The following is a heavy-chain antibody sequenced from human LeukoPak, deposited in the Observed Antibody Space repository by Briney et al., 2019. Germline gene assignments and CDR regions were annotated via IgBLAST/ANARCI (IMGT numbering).Heavy chain of an antibody. CDR3: AREVMRREYSSYAFDI. J-gene: IGHJ3*02. V-gene: IGHV1-18*01. Sequence: ASVKVSCKASGYTFTSYGISWVRQAPGQGLERMGWISAYNGNTNYAQKLQGRVTMTTDTSTSTAYMELRSLRSDDTAVYYCAREVMRREYSSYAFDIWGQGTMVTVSS. D-gene: IGHD6-6*01. CDR2: ISAYNGNT. CDR1: GYTFTSYG.